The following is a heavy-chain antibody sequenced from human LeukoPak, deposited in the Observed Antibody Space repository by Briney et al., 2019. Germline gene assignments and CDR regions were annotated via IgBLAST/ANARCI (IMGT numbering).Heavy chain of an antibody. V-gene: IGHV4-39*01. CDR1: GGSISSSSYY. CDR2: IYYSGST. J-gene: IGHJ4*02. Sequence: SETLSLTCTVSGGSISSSSYYWGWIRQPPGKGLEWIGSIYYSGSTYYNPPLKSRVTISVDTSKNQFSLKLSSVTAADTAVYYCASRSSYYDILTGGYYFDYWGQGTLVTVSS. D-gene: IGHD3-9*01. CDR3: ASRSSYYDILTGGYYFDY.